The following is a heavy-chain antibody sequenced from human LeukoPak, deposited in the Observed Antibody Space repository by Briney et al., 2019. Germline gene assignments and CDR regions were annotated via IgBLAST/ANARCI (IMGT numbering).Heavy chain of an antibody. Sequence: ASVKVSCKVSGYTLTELSMHWVRQAPGKGLEWMGGFDPEDGETIYAQKFQGRVTMTEDTSTDTAYMELSRLRSEDTAVYYCATAKVAVAGYDYWGQGTLVTVSS. J-gene: IGHJ4*02. CDR3: ATAKVAVAGYDY. D-gene: IGHD6-19*01. CDR1: GYTLTELS. V-gene: IGHV1-24*01. CDR2: FDPEDGET.